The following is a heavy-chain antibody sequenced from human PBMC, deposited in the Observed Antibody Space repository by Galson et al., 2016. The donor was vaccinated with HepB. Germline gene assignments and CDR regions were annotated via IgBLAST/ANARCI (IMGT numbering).Heavy chain of an antibody. V-gene: IGHV4-31*03. D-gene: IGHD5-12*01. CDR1: GGSISGAGYN. CDR3: ARGTPRVATPGSPTYYALDV. CDR2: ISYSGTT. J-gene: IGHJ6*02. Sequence: TLSLTCSVSGGSISGAGYNWNWIRQHPGKGLEWLGYISYSGTTAYSPSLMGRVSISVDTAQNQFSLNLSSVTAADTALDYCARGTPRVATPGSPTYYALDVWGQVTAVTVS.